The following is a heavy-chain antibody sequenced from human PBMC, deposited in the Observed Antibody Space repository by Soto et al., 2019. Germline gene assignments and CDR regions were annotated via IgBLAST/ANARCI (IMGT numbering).Heavy chain of an antibody. CDR2: IYSSGYT. CDR1: GDSIRGFY. D-gene: IGHD5-12*01. J-gene: IGHJ4*02. V-gene: IGHV4-59*01. Sequence: PSETLSLTCTVSGDSIRGFYWSWIRQPPGKGLEWIGYIYSSGYTNYNPSLKNRGTISVDTPKKQFFLNLRSVTAADTALYYCARGGGYNFGIGYWGRGIRVTVSS. CDR3: ARGGGYNFGIGY.